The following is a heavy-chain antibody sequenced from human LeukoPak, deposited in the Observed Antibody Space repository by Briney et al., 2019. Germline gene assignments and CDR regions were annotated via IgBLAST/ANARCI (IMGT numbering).Heavy chain of an antibody. V-gene: IGHV1-18*01. Sequence: ASVKVSCKASGGTFSSYAISWVRQAPGQGLEWMGWISAYNGNTNYAQKLQGRVTMTTDTSTSTAYTELRSLRSDDTAVYYCARGGFYYDFWSGYSGAAFDIWGQGTMVTVSS. J-gene: IGHJ3*02. D-gene: IGHD3-3*01. CDR2: ISAYNGNT. CDR3: ARGGFYYDFWSGYSGAAFDI. CDR1: GGTFSSYA.